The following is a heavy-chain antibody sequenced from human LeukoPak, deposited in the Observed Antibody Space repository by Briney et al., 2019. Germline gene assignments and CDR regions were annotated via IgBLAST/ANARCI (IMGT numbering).Heavy chain of an antibody. J-gene: IGHJ4*02. D-gene: IGHD1-26*01. CDR1: GGSMSSYY. Sequence: PSETLSLTCTVSGGSMSSYYWSWIRQPPGKGLEWIGYIYYSGSTNYNPSLKSRVTISVDTSKNQFSLKLSSVTAADTAVYYCARGVGSYYSLYYFDYWGQGTLVTVSS. CDR2: IYYSGST. V-gene: IGHV4-59*01. CDR3: ARGVGSYYSLYYFDY.